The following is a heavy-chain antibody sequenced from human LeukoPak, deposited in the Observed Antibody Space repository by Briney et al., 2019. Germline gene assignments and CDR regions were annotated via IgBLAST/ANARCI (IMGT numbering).Heavy chain of an antibody. J-gene: IGHJ5*02. V-gene: IGHV1-46*01. CDR1: GYTFTSYG. D-gene: IGHD6-19*01. Sequence: ASVKVSCKASGYTFTSYGISWVRQAPGQGLEWMGIINPSGGSTSYAQKFQGRVTMTRDTSTSTVYMELSSLRSEDTAVYYCARERQWRKNWFDPWGQGTLVTVSS. CDR2: INPSGGST. CDR3: ARERQWRKNWFDP.